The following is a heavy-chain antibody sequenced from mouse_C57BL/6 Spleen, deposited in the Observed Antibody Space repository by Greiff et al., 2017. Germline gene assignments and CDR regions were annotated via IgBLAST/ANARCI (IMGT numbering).Heavy chain of an antibody. CDR3: ARREIYYGNLAWFAY. Sequence: VQLQQSGPELVKPGASVKIPCKASGYTFTDYNMDWVKQSHGKSLEWIGDINPNNGGTIYNQKFKGKATLTVDKSSSTAYMELRSLTSEDTAVYYCARREIYYGNLAWFAYWGKGTLVTVSA. CDR1: GYTFTDYN. V-gene: IGHV1-18*01. CDR2: INPNNGGT. J-gene: IGHJ3*01. D-gene: IGHD2-1*01.